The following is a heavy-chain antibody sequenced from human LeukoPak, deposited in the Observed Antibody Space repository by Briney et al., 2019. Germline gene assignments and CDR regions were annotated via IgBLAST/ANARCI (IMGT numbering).Heavy chain of an antibody. V-gene: IGHV3-9*03. CDR2: ISWNSGSI. CDR1: GFTFDDYA. D-gene: IGHD6-19*01. CDR3: ASSGWFTGDAFDI. Sequence: GGSLRLSCAASGFTFDDYAMHWVRQAPGKGLEWVSGISWNSGSIGYADSVKGRFTISRDNAKNSLHLQMNSLRVEDMALYYCASSGWFTGDAFDIWGQGTMVTVSS. J-gene: IGHJ3*02.